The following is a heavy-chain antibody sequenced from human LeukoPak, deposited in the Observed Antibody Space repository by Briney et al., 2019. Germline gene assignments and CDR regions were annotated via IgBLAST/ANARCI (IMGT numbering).Heavy chain of an antibody. CDR3: ARVLWAYSSGWPTDY. D-gene: IGHD6-25*01. J-gene: IGHJ4*02. CDR1: GYTFTGHY. V-gene: IGHV1-2*02. Sequence: ASVKVSCKASGYTFTGHYIHWVRQAPGQGLEWMGWINPNSGVTDYAQEFQGRVTMTRDTSITTAYMELSRLRSDDTAVYYCARVLWAYSSGWPTDYWGQGSLVTVSS. CDR2: INPNSGVT.